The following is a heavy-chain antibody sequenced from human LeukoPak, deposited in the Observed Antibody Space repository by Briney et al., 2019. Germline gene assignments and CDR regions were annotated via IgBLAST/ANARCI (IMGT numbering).Heavy chain of an antibody. CDR2: ISWDDDK. J-gene: IGHJ4*02. CDR3: ARSVTTYYFDY. V-gene: IGHV2-5*02. D-gene: IGHD1-14*01. CDR1: GCSRSTSRAG. Sequence: SGPTLLKPTQTPTLTCTSSGCSRSTSRAGGGWIRQPPGKAMGCLALISWDDDKRHRPSLKRRLTITQDPSKNQVVLTMSNLDPVDTATYYCARSVTTYYFDYWGQGTLVTVSS.